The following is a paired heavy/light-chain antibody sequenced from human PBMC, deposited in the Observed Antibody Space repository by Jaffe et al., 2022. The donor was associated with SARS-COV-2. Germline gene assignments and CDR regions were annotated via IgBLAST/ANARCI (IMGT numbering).Heavy chain of an antibody. J-gene: IGHJ4*02. V-gene: IGHV3-74*01. CDR3: TRLGDGYNYDY. D-gene: IGHD5-12*01. CDR2: INSDGSST. Sequence: EVQLVDSGGGLVQPGGSLRLSCAASGFIFSRYWMHWVRQAPGKRPVWVSRINSDGSSTNYADSVMGRFTISRDNAKNTLYLQMNSLTAEDTAVYYCTRLGDGYNYDYWGQGTLVTVSS. CDR1: GFIFSRYW.
Light chain of an antibody. Sequence: DIVMTQSPDSLAVSLGERATINCKSSQSVLYSPNNKNYLAWYQQKPGQPPKLLIYWASTRESGVPDRFSGSGSGTDFTLTISSLQAEDVAVYYCQQYYNTPTFGQGTKLEIK. CDR3: QQYYNTPT. CDR2: WAS. V-gene: IGKV4-1*01. CDR1: QSVLYSPNNKNY. J-gene: IGKJ2*01.